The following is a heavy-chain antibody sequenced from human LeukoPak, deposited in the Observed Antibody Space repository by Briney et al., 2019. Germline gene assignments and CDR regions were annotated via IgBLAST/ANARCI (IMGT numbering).Heavy chain of an antibody. Sequence: PGGSLRLSCAASGFTFSSYSMNWVRQAPGKGLEWVSSISSSSSYIYYADSVKGRFTISRDNAKNSLCLQMNSLRAEDTAVYYCARDRIVPIAAAGRPGAAAIYPWGQGTLVTVSS. J-gene: IGHJ5*02. D-gene: IGHD6-13*01. CDR3: ARDRIVPIAAAGRPGAAAIYP. V-gene: IGHV3-21*01. CDR1: GFTFSSYS. CDR2: ISSSSSYI.